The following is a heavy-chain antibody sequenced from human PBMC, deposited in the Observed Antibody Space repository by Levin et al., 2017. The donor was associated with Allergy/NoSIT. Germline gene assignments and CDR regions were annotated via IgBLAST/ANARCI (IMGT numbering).Heavy chain of an antibody. J-gene: IGHJ5*02. CDR2: MNPNSGNT. CDR1: GYTFTSYD. CDR3: ARALNCGGDCYLNWFDP. D-gene: IGHD2-21*02. Sequence: ASVKVSCKASGYTFTSYDINWVRQATGQGLEWMGWMNPNSGNTGYAQKFQGRVTMTRNTSISTAYMELSSLRSEDTAVYYCARALNCGGDCYLNWFDPWGQGTLVTVSS. V-gene: IGHV1-8*01.